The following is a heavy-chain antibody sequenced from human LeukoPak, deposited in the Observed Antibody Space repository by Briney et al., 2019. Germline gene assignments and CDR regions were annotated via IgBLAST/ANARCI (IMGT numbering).Heavy chain of an antibody. Sequence: SVKVSCKASGGTFSSYAISWVRQPPGQGLEWMGGIIPIFGTANYAQKFQGRVTITTDESTSTAYMELSSLRSEDTAVYYCARVGGDHLYYYYMDVWGKGTTVTVSS. CDR3: ARVGGDHLYYYYMDV. J-gene: IGHJ6*03. CDR1: GGTFSSYA. D-gene: IGHD2-21*02. CDR2: IIPIFGTA. V-gene: IGHV1-69*05.